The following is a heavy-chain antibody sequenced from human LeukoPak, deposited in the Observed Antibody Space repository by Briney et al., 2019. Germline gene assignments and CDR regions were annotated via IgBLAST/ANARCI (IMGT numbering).Heavy chain of an antibody. CDR2: IYSGGST. J-gene: IGHJ4*02. Sequence: TGGSLRLSCAASGFTVSSNYMSWVRQAPGKGLEWVSVIYSGGSTYYADSVKGRFTISRDNSKNTLYLQMNSLRAEDTAVYYCARGYSSSWLSLFYWGQGTLVTVSS. D-gene: IGHD6-13*01. CDR3: ARGYSSSWLSLFY. CDR1: GFTVSSNY. V-gene: IGHV3-53*01.